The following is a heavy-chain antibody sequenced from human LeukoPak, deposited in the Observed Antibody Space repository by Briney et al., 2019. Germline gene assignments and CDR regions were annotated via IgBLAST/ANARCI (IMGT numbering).Heavy chain of an antibody. Sequence: GESLKISCKGSGYTYTNYWIGWVRQMPGKGLEWMGTIYHSDSTTRYSPSFQGQVTISADKSFSTAYLQWSSLKASDTGMYYCARRYCSSFACFSPLDYWGQGTLVTVSS. J-gene: IGHJ4*02. CDR2: IYHSDSTT. CDR1: GYTYTNYW. D-gene: IGHD2-2*01. CDR3: ARRYCSSFACFSPLDY. V-gene: IGHV5-51*01.